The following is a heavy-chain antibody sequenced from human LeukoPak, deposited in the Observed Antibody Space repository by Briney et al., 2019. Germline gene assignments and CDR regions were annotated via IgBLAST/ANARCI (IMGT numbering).Heavy chain of an antibody. V-gene: IGHV3-73*01. J-gene: IGHJ4*02. CDR1: GFTFSGSA. D-gene: IGHD3-10*01. CDR2: IRSTANGYAT. CDR3: TGNYYGSGSYADFDY. Sequence: PGGSLRLSCAASGFTFSGSARHWVRQASGKGLEWVGRIRSTANGYATAYAASVEGRFTISRDDSKNTAYLQMDSLTTEDTAVYYCTGNYYGSGSYADFDYWGQGTLVTVSS.